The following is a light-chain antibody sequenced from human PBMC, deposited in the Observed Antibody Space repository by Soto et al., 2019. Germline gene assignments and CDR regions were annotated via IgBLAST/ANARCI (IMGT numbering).Light chain of an antibody. J-gene: IGKJ4*01. Sequence: ESVLTQSPATLSLSPGERATLSCRASQSVSSSYLAWYQQKPGQAPRLLIYGASSRATGIPDRFSGSGSGTDFTLTISRLEPEDFAVYYCQQYGSSSPTFGGGTKVDIK. V-gene: IGKV3-20*01. CDR1: QSVSSSY. CDR3: QQYGSSSPT. CDR2: GAS.